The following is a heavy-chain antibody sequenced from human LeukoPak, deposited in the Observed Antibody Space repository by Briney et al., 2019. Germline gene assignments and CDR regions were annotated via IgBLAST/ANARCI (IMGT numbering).Heavy chain of an antibody. D-gene: IGHD3-22*01. CDR3: ARDGRVTRLSPSVIYYDSSGSYLP. CDR1: GYTFTSYG. J-gene: IGHJ5*02. CDR2: ISPNNGNT. Sequence: ASVKVSCKASGYTFTSYGISWVRQAPGQGLEWMGWISPNNGNTNYAQKFQGRVTMTTDTSTSTAYMELRSLRSDDTAVYYCARDGRVTRLSPSVIYYDSSGSYLPWGQGTLVTASS. V-gene: IGHV1-18*01.